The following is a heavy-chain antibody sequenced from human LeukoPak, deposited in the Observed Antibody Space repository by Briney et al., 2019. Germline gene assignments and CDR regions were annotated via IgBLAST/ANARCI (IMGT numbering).Heavy chain of an antibody. CDR1: GGSISSYY. J-gene: IGHJ4*02. Sequence: SETLSLTCTVSGGSISSYYWSWIRQPPGKGLEWIGEINHSGSTNYNPSLQSRVTISVDTSKNQFSLHLSSVTVADTAMYYCARVSIYGRSYLDYWGQGTLVTVSS. CDR3: ARVSIYGRSYLDY. V-gene: IGHV4-59*08. CDR2: INHSGST. D-gene: IGHD3-10*01.